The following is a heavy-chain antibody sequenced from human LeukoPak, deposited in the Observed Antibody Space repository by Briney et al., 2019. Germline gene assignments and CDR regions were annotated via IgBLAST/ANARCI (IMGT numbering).Heavy chain of an antibody. Sequence: GGSLRLSCAASEFPFNTYDINWVRQAPGKGLEWVSSIGTTGHDIFYADSVKGRFTISRDNAKNSLYLQMNSLRAEDTAVYYCARLDSSGFDYWGQGTLVTVSS. CDR1: EFPFNTYD. D-gene: IGHD3-22*01. V-gene: IGHV3-21*01. J-gene: IGHJ4*02. CDR3: ARLDSSGFDY. CDR2: IGTTGHDI.